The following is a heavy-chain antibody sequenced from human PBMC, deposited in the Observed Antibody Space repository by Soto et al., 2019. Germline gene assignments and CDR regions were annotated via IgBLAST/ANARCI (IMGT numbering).Heavy chain of an antibody. CDR1: GFSFRSYA. CDR3: ARAGLDSAALEY. V-gene: IGHV3-30-3*01. Sequence: QVQLVESGGGVVQPGRSLRLSCAASGFSFRSYAMHWVRQAPGKGLEWVAVMSYDGSDKDYAESVKGRFTISRDNSKNTLYLQMSSLRAEDTAVYYCARAGLDSAALEYWGQGTVVPVSS. CDR2: MSYDGSDK. D-gene: IGHD3-10*01. J-gene: IGHJ4*02.